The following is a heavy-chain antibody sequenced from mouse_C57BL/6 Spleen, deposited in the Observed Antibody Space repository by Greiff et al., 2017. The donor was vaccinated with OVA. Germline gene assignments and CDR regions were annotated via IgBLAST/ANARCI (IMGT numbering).Heavy chain of an antibody. V-gene: IGHV1-82*01. Sequence: QVQLQQSGPELVKPGASVKISCKASGYAFSSSWMNWVKQRPGKGLEWIGRIYPGDGDTNYNGKFKGKATLTADKSSSTAYMQLSSLTSEDSAVYFCARGGSNYVCDYWGQGTTLTVSS. D-gene: IGHD2-5*01. CDR3: ARGGSNYVCDY. CDR1: GYAFSSSW. CDR2: IYPGDGDT. J-gene: IGHJ2*01.